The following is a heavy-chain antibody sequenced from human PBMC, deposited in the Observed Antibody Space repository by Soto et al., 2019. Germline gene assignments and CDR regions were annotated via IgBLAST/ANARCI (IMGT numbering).Heavy chain of an antibody. CDR3: ARRQYHHLDY. CDR1: RGSTNGYY. V-gene: IGHV4-59*01. CDR2: IYYSGST. D-gene: IGHD4-4*01. J-gene: IGHJ4*02. Sequence: QVQLQESGPGLVKPSETLSLTFTVSRGSTNGYYWSWIRQPPGKGLEWIGYIYYSGSTNYNPSLKSRVPMSLDTSKNQFSLKLSSVTAADTAVYYCARRQYHHLDYWGRGTLVTVSS.